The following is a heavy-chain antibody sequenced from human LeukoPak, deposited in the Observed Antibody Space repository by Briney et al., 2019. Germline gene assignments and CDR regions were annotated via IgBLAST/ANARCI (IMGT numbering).Heavy chain of an antibody. J-gene: IGHJ4*02. CDR3: ARGGMDIMNTGLWKPLEF. CDR1: GYIFTAYY. CDR2: INPNNAYT. V-gene: IGHV1-2*02. Sequence: EASLKVSCKASGYIFTAYYIHWVRQAPGQGLEWMGWINPNNAYTDYAQEFQDRVTLTRDTSITTAYLELNRLRSDDTAVYYCARGGMDIMNTGLWKPLEFWGQGALVTVSS. D-gene: IGHD5-12*01.